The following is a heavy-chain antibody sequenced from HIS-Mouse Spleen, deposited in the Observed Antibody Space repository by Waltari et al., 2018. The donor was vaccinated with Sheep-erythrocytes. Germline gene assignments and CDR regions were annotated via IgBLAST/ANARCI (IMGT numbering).Heavy chain of an antibody. CDR3: AKDISRNIVVVPAAVGDY. CDR2: ISWIIGCI. CDR1: GFSFDDYA. D-gene: IGHD2-2*01. J-gene: IGHJ4*02. Sequence: EVQLVESGGGLVQPGRSLRLSCAASGFSFDDYAMHWVRQAPGKGCGWVPVISWIIGCIGYADSVKGRFTSSRDNAKNSLYLQMNSLRAEDTALYYCAKDISRNIVVVPAAVGDYWGQGTLVTVSS. V-gene: IGHV3-9*01.